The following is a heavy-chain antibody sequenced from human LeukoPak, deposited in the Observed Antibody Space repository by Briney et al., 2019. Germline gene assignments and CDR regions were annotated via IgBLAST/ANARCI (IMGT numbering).Heavy chain of an antibody. CDR3: AKFSRSLSIRYSYGSYSVFDP. J-gene: IGHJ5*02. Sequence: GGSLRLSCAASGFTFSSYAMSWVRQAPGKGLEWVSAISGSGGSTYYADSVKGRFTISRDNSKNTLYLQMNSLRAEDTAVYYCAKFSRSLSIRYSYGSYSVFDPWGQGTLVTVSS. CDR2: ISGSGGST. V-gene: IGHV3-23*01. CDR1: GFTFSSYA. D-gene: IGHD5-18*01.